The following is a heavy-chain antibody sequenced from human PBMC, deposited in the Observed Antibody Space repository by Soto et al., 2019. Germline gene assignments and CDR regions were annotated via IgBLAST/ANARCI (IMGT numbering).Heavy chain of an antibody. V-gene: IGHV1-18*04. CDR2: ISAYNGDT. J-gene: IGHJ5*02. Sequence: ASVKVSCKASGYTFSRYGISWVRQAPGQGLEWMGWISAYNGDTKYAQNFQGRVTLATDSSTSTAYMELTSLRSDDTAIYYCARDGPLISSRSWFDPWGPGTQVTVSS. CDR1: GYTFSRYG. CDR3: ARDGPLISSRSWFDP. D-gene: IGHD3-16*01.